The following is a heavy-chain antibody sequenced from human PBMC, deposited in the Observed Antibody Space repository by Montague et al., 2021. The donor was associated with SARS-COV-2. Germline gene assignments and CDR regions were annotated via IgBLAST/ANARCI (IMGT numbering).Heavy chain of an antibody. CDR3: ARGSTVTHY. D-gene: IGHD4-17*01. CDR1: GGSFSGYY. CDR2: TNHSGST. Sequence: SETLSLTCAVYGGSFSGYYWSWIRQPPGKGLEWIGETNHSGSTYYNPSLKSRVTISVDTSKNQFSLKLSSVTAADTAVYYCARGSTVTHYWGQGTLVTVSS. V-gene: IGHV4-34*01. J-gene: IGHJ4*02.